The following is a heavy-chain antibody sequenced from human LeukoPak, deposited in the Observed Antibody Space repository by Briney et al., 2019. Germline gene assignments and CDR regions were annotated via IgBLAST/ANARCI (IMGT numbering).Heavy chain of an antibody. CDR3: ARDPEGHGYYFDY. V-gene: IGHV4-4*07. D-gene: IGHD3-3*01. CDR2: IHTSGST. Sequence: SETLSLTCTVSGGSTSNYFCTWLRPSAGKGLEWIGRIHTSGSTNYNPPLKSRVSMSVDTSKNQFSLKLSSVTAADTAVYYCARDPEGHGYYFDYWGQGALVTVSS. CDR1: GGSTSNYF. J-gene: IGHJ4*02.